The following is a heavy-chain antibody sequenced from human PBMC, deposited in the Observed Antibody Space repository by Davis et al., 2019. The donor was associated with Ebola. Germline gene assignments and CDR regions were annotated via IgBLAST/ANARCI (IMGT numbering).Heavy chain of an antibody. CDR1: GFTFSNYW. CDR2: IKQDGSEE. CDR3: ARVTTVRMGGMDV. Sequence: PGGSLRLSCAASGFTFSNYWMNWVRQAPGKGLQWVANIKQDGSEEYYVDSVKGRFTISRDNAKNSLYLQMNSLRAEDTAVYYCARVTTVRMGGMDVWGQGTTVTFSS. J-gene: IGHJ6*02. V-gene: IGHV3-7*03. D-gene: IGHD4-17*01.